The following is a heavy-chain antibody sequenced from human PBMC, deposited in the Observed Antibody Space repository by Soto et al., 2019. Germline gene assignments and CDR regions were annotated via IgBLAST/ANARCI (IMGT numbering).Heavy chain of an antibody. J-gene: IGHJ4*02. CDR1: GFTFSDYY. V-gene: IGHV3-11*05. Sequence: PGGSLRLSCAASGFTFSDYYMSWIRQAPGKGLEWVSYISSSSSYTNYADSVKGRFTISRDNAKNSLYLQMNSLRAEDTAVYYCARDRHRYSGYDYVDYWGQGTLVTVSS. CDR2: ISSSSSYT. D-gene: IGHD5-12*01. CDR3: ARDRHRYSGYDYVDY.